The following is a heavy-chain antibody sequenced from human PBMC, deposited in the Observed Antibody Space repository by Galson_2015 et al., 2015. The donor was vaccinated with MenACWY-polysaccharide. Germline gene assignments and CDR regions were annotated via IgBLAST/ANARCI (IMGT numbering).Heavy chain of an antibody. V-gene: IGHV1-8*01. CDR1: GYTFTNYD. D-gene: IGHD4-11*01. CDR3: ARGIRRTVYWFDP. CDR2: MNPNSGNT. J-gene: IGHJ5*02. Sequence: SVKVSCKASGYTFTNYDVNWVRQATGQGLEWMGWMNPNSGNTGYAQKFQGRVTMTRNTSISTAYMELSSLRSEDTAVYYCARGIRRTVYWFDPWGQGTLVTVSS.